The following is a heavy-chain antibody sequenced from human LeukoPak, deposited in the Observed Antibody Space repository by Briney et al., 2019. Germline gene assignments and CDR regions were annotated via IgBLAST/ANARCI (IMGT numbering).Heavy chain of an antibody. CDR3: ARDGFTSLASWPETYFDY. V-gene: IGHV1-18*01. CDR2: ISAYNCNT. CDR1: GYTFTSYG. J-gene: IGHJ4*02. D-gene: IGHD2-2*01. Sequence: GASVKVSCKASGYTFTSYGISWVRQAPGQGLEWMGWISAYNCNTNYAQKLQGRVTMTTDTSTSTAYMELRSLRSDDTAVYYCARDGFTSLASWPETYFDYWGQGTLVTVSS.